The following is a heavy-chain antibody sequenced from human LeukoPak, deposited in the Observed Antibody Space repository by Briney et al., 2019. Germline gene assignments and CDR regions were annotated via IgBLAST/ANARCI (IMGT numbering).Heavy chain of an antibody. J-gene: IGHJ5*02. CDR3: AKDLIKNPARDP. CDR1: GFTFSNYA. CDR2: ISGSGGST. Sequence: HPGGSLRLSCAASGFTFSNYAMSWVRQAPGKGLEWVSTISGSGGSTYYADSVKGRVSISRDNSKNTLYLQMNSLRAEDTAVYYCAKDLIKNPARDPWGQGTLVTVSS. V-gene: IGHV3-23*01. D-gene: IGHD1-14*01.